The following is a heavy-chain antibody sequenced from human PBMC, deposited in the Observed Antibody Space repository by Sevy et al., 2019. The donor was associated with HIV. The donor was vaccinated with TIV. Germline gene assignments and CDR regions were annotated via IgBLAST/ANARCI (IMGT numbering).Heavy chain of an antibody. V-gene: IGHV4-4*07. Sequence: SETLSLTCTVSGASISSYSWSWIRQPAGKGLEWIGRIYTSGSTNYNPSLKSRVTMSVDTSKNQFSLKLSSVTAADTAVYYCARETYYYDSSGCDYYFDYWGQGTLVTVSS. CDR1: GASISSYS. CDR3: ARETYYYDSSGCDYYFDY. CDR2: IYTSGST. J-gene: IGHJ4*02. D-gene: IGHD3-22*01.